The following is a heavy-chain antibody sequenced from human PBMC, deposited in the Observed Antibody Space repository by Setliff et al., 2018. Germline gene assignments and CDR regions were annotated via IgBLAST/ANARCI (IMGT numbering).Heavy chain of an antibody. CDR3: ARENGYCSGGACYFMFDY. J-gene: IGHJ4*02. CDR2: IHYSGTT. D-gene: IGHD2-15*01. CDR1: GGSSSSHY. Sequence: SETLSLTCTVSGGSSSSHYWSWIRQPPGKGLEWIGYIHYSGTTNYNPSLKSRVTHSLDTAKNQFSLELRAVTAADTALYYCARENGYCSGGACYFMFDYWGQGTLVTVSS. V-gene: IGHV4-59*11.